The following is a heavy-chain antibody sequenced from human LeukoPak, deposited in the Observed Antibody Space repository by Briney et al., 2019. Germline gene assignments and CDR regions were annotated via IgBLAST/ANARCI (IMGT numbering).Heavy chain of an antibody. CDR2: ISAYKGNT. Sequence: ASVKVSCKASGYTFTSYGISWVRQAPGQGLEWMGWISAYKGNTNYAQKLQGRVTMTTDTSTSTAYMELRSLRSDDTAVYYCARSGRRGRWFAASYYFDYWGQGTLVTVSS. CDR1: GYTFTSYG. CDR3: ARSGRRGRWFAASYYFDY. D-gene: IGHD3-10*01. V-gene: IGHV1-18*01. J-gene: IGHJ4*02.